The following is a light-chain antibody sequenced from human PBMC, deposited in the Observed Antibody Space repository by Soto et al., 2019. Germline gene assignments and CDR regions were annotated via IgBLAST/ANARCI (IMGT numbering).Light chain of an antibody. Sequence: QSALTQPPSASGSLGQSVTFSCTGTSSDVGGYNYVSWYQQHPGKAPKLIIYEVHKRPSGVPDRFSGSKSGNTASLTVSGLQAEDEADYHCSSYGGNDWVFGGGTKVTV. J-gene: IGLJ3*02. CDR3: SSYGGNDWV. CDR1: SSDVGGYNY. CDR2: EVH. V-gene: IGLV2-8*01.